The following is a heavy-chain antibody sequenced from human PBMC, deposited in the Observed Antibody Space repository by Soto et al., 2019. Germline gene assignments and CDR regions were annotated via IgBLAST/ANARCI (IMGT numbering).Heavy chain of an antibody. V-gene: IGHV3-23*01. CDR2: IRDSGGST. CDR1: ICRFEKYA. J-gene: IGHJ4*02. CDR3: EKDLTRCTTTLCFRTSHLDS. D-gene: IGHD1-26*01. Sequence: GGSLRLSGAASICRFEKYAMNWVRQAPGKGLEWVSRIRDSGGSTHYADAVKGRCAISRDNCKYILYLDMHTLRVEDTAVYFCEKDLTRCTTTLCFRTSHLDSWGPGKLLKVSS.